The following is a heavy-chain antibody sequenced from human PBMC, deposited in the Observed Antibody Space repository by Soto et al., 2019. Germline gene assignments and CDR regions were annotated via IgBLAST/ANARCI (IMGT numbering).Heavy chain of an antibody. D-gene: IGHD3-3*01. V-gene: IGHV1-2*02. CDR3: ARDRAIFGVVLFDY. Sequence: ASVKVSCKASGYTFTGYYMHWVRQAPGQGLEWMGWINPNSGGTNYAQKFQGRVTMTRDTSISTAYMELSRLRSDDTAVYYCARDRAIFGVVLFDYWGQGTLVTVS. J-gene: IGHJ4*02. CDR2: INPNSGGT. CDR1: GYTFTGYY.